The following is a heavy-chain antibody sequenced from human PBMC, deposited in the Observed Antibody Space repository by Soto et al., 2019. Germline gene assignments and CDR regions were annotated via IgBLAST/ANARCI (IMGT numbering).Heavy chain of an antibody. CDR1: GGSFSGYY. Sequence: SETLSLTCAVYGGSFSGYYWSWIRQPPGKGLEWIGEINHSGSTNYNPSLKSRVTISVDTSNNQFSLKLSSVTAADTAVYYCASPAGDSNAFEIWGQGTMVTVSS. CDR3: ASPAGDSNAFEI. J-gene: IGHJ3*02. D-gene: IGHD7-27*01. CDR2: INHSGST. V-gene: IGHV4-34*01.